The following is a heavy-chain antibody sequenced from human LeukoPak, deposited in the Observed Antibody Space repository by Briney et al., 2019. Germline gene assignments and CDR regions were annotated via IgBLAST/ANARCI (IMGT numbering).Heavy chain of an antibody. D-gene: IGHD5-12*01. J-gene: IGHJ4*02. Sequence: GGSLRLSCAASGFTFSDYYMSWIRQAPGKGLEWVSYISSGSTIYYADSVKGRFTISRDNAKNSLYLQMNSLRAEDTAVYYCARPYSGYDLVFDYWGQGTLVTVSS. CDR3: ARPYSGYDLVFDY. V-gene: IGHV3-11*04. CDR2: ISSGSTI. CDR1: GFTFSDYY.